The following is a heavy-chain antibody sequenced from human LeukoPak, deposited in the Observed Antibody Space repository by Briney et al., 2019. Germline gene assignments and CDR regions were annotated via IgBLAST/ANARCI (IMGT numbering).Heavy chain of an antibody. CDR3: AKGAFERRFGFDI. CDR1: GFIFNRYA. J-gene: IGHJ3*02. Sequence: GGTLRLSCAASGFIFNRYAMSWVRQAPGKGLEWVSSMTGDGYTFYAASVRGQFTISRGNAKNTLYLQMTSLTDEDTAIYYCAKGAFERRFGFDIWGQGTKVSVSS. D-gene: IGHD1-1*01. CDR2: MTGDGYT. V-gene: IGHV3-23*01.